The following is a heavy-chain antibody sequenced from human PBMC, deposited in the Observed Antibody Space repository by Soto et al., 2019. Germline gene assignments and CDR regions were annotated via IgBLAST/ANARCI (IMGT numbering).Heavy chain of an antibody. V-gene: IGHV3-21*02. CDR1: GFPFSSFS. Sequence: EVQVVESGGGLVKPGGSLRLACAASGFPFSSFSWNWVRQDPGKGLEWVSSISPGGNSVYYADSVKGRFTISRDNAKNTLYLQMNNLRAEDAAVYYCARPRGPRGYDLIDYWGQGTLVTVSS. J-gene: IGHJ4*02. CDR3: ARPRGPRGYDLIDY. D-gene: IGHD5-12*01. CDR2: ISPGGNSV.